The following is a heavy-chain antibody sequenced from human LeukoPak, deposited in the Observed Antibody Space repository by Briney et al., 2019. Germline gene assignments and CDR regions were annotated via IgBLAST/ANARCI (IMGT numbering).Heavy chain of an antibody. CDR2: ISGSGGST. Sequence: GGSLRLSCAASGFTFSSYGMSWVRQAPGKGLEWVSAISGSGGSTYYADSVKGRFTISRDNSKNTLYLEMSSLRAEDTAVYYCAKNGYNYDSNAYPFIDYWGQGTLVTVSS. J-gene: IGHJ4*02. CDR3: AKNGYNYDSNAYPFIDY. CDR1: GFTFSSYG. D-gene: IGHD3-22*01. V-gene: IGHV3-23*01.